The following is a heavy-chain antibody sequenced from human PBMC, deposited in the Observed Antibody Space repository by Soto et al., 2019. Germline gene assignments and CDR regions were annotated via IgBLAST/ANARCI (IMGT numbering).Heavy chain of an antibody. CDR3: AKEWVVAPAPAHYFDP. CDR1: GFTFSSYA. Sequence: PGGSLRLSCAASGFTFSSYAMSWVRQAPGKGLEWVSAISGSGGSTYYADSVKGRFTISRDNAKNSLYLQMNSLRPEDAAFYFCAKEWVVAPAPAHYFDPWGQGPLVNVSS. J-gene: IGHJ4*02. D-gene: IGHD2-2*01. V-gene: IGHV3-23*01. CDR2: ISGSGGST.